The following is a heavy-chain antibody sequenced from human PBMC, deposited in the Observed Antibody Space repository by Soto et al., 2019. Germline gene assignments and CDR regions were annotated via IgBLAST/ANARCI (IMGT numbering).Heavy chain of an antibody. J-gene: IGHJ4*01. CDR3: AIDSDGGD. Sequence: PGGSPRLSWAASGFNLTIFSLIWVRQAPGKGLEWVSGISATTGNTYYTNSVKGRFTISRDNFENTLFLQMNNLRAEDTALYYCAIDSDGGDWGHGTMVTVSS. V-gene: IGHV3-23*01. CDR1: GFNLTIFS. CDR2: ISATTGNT. D-gene: IGHD2-15*01.